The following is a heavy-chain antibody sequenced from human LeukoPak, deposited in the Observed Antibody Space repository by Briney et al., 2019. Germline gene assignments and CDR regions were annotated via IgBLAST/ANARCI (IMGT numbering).Heavy chain of an antibody. Sequence: GGSLRLSCAASGFIFADYAMSWVRRAPGQGLEWVSVIYSAGTTYYADSVKGRFTISRDNSKNTLYLQMNSLRAEDTAVYYCAESSGNYLYFDYWGQGTLVTVSS. CDR2: IYSAGTT. D-gene: IGHD3-10*01. J-gene: IGHJ4*02. CDR3: AESSGNYLYFDY. V-gene: IGHV3-53*01. CDR1: GFIFADYA.